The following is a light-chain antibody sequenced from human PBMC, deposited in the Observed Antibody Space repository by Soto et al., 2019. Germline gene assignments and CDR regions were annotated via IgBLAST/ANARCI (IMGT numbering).Light chain of an antibody. CDR3: QQFSSYPLT. V-gene: IGKV1-39*01. CDR1: QDIRKY. CDR2: GAS. J-gene: IGKJ4*01. Sequence: DIQMTQSPSSLSASVGDRVTITCQASQDIRKYLNWYQQKPGKAPNLLMYGASFLQSGVPSRFSGGGSGTDFTLTISRLEPEDFAVYYCQQFSSYPLTFGGGTKVDIK.